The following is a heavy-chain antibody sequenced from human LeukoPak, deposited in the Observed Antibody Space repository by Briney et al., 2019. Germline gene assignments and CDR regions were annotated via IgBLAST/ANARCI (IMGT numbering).Heavy chain of an antibody. J-gene: IGHJ4*02. CDR1: GGSLSGHY. CDR3: ARERTIFGVAGYYFDY. Sequence: PSETMSLTCTVSGGSLSGHYWNWIRQSPGQGLEWVAYVYYSGTTNSNPSLKSRVTTSADTSKNQFSLKMTSVTAADTAVYYCARERTIFGVAGYYFDYWGQGTLVTVSS. V-gene: IGHV4-59*11. CDR2: VYYSGTT. D-gene: IGHD3-3*01.